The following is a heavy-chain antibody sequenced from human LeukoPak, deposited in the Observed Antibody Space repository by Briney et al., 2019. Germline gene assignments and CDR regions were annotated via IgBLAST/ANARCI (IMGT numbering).Heavy chain of an antibody. V-gene: IGHV4-39*01. Sequence: SETLSLTCAVSGGSIDSRSYYWDWIRQAPGKGLEWIGTIYHSGSTEYNPSLKSRVAIFVDTSKNQFSLILHSVAAADTAVYYCARRSEFDNTHYHYFDYWGQGALVTVSS. D-gene: IGHD2-15*01. CDR3: ARRSEFDNTHYHYFDY. CDR2: IYHSGST. J-gene: IGHJ4*02. CDR1: GGSIDSRSYY.